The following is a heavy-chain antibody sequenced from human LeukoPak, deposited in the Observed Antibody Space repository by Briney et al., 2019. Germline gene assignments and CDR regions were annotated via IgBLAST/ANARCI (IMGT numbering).Heavy chain of an antibody. CDR2: IYPGDSDT. Sequence: GESLKVSCKDSGYSFTSYWIGWVRQMPGKGLEWMGIIYPGDSDTRYSPSFQGQVTISADKSISTAYLQWSSLKASDTAMYYCARQSSTYYDFWSGYPAEYFQHWGQGTLVTVSS. V-gene: IGHV5-51*01. CDR1: GYSFTSYW. CDR3: ARQSSTYYDFWSGYPAEYFQH. D-gene: IGHD3-3*01. J-gene: IGHJ1*01.